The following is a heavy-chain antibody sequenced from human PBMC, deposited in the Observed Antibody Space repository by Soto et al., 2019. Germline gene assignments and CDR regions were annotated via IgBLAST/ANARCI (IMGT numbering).Heavy chain of an antibody. CDR1: GGTFSSYA. D-gene: IGHD6-6*01. CDR2: IIPIFGTA. Sequence: QVQLVQSGAEVKKPGSSVKVSCKASGGTFSSYAISWVRQAPGQGLEWMGGIIPIFGTANYAQKFQGRVTITADESTSTAYMELSSLRSEDTAVYYCARSRPGDSSSSVPDAFDIWGQGTMVTVSS. V-gene: IGHV1-69*01. CDR3: ARSRPGDSSSSVPDAFDI. J-gene: IGHJ3*02.